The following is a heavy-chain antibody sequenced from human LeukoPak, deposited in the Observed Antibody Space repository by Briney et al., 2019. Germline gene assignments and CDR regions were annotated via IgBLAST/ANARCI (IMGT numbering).Heavy chain of an antibody. CDR3: ARGSVLYYFDY. CDR1: GGSISSGSYN. CDR2: VSTSGST. J-gene: IGHJ4*02. Sequence: SQTLSLTCTVSGGSISSGSYNWSWIRQPAGKGLEWIGRVSTSGSTNYNPSLKSRVTISVDRSKNQFSLKLSSVTAADTAVYYCARGSVLYYFDYWGQGTLVTVSS. D-gene: IGHD3-3*01. V-gene: IGHV4-61*02.